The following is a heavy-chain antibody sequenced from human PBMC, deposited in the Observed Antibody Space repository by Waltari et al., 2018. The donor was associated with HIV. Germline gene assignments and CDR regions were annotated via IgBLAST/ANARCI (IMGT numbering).Heavy chain of an antibody. CDR3: ARDRGVVTPNYGMDV. CDR1: GCTVSTYS. Sequence: EVQLVESGGGLVQPGGSRRLSCAASGCTVSTYSMNWVRQAPGKGLEWVSHISGSRFTIYYADSVKGRFTISRDNAKNSLYLQMNSLRAEDTAVYYCARDRGVVTPNYGMDVWGQGTTVTVSS. V-gene: IGHV3-48*01. CDR2: ISGSRFTI. J-gene: IGHJ6*02. D-gene: IGHD2-21*02.